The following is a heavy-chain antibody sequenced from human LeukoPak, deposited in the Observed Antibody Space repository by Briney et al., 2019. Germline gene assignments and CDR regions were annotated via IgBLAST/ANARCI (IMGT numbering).Heavy chain of an antibody. CDR2: FNPEDDET. CDR1: GYTLTELS. CDR3: ATLSGSYCFEH. V-gene: IGHV1-24*01. Sequence: GASVKVSCKVSGYTLTELSMHWVRQAPGKGLEWMGGFNPEDDETIYAQNFRGRVTMAEDTSTDTPYMELSSLRSEDTAVYYCATLSGSYCFEHWGQGTLVTVSS. J-gene: IGHJ4*02. D-gene: IGHD1-26*01.